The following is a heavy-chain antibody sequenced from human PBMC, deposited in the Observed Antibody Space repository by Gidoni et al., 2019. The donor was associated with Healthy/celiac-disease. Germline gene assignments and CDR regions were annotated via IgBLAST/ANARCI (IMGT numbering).Heavy chain of an antibody. CDR2: IWYDGSNK. Sequence: QVQLVESGGGVVQPGRALRLSCAASGVTFSSYGMHWVRQAPGKGLEWVAVIWYDGSNKYYADSVKGRFTISRDNSKNTLYLQMNSLRAEDTAVYYCARDKFTSGYDPFDYWGQGTLVTVSS. D-gene: IGHD5-12*01. V-gene: IGHV3-33*01. CDR1: GVTFSSYG. J-gene: IGHJ4*02. CDR3: ARDKFTSGYDPFDY.